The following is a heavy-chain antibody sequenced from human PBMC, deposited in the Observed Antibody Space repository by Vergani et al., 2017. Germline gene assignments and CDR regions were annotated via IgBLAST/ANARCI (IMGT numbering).Heavy chain of an antibody. J-gene: IGHJ6*02. CDR3: ARGSSDGDYPGRYYGMDV. D-gene: IGHD4-17*01. CDR2: INAGNGNT. Sequence: QVQLVQSGAEVKKPGASVKVSCKASGYTFTSYAMHWVRQAPGQRLEWMGWINAGNGNTKYSQKFQGRVTITRDTSASTAYMELSSLRSEDTAVYYCARGSSDGDYPGRYYGMDVWGQGTTVTVSS. CDR1: GYTFTSYA. V-gene: IGHV1-3*01.